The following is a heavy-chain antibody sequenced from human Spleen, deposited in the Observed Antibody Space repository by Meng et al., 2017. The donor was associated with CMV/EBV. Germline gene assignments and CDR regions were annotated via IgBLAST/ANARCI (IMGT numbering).Heavy chain of an antibody. Sequence: VSGGTLSGSYWCRMRRQPAERRQGWLVDVSKGTTIYYNASLKSRFSMSIDKSKNHFALNLTSLTAADTAVYYCARAGSLSDCYFDLWGRGTLVTVSS. D-gene: IGHD2-21*01. V-gene: IGHV4-4*02. CDR2: VSKGTTI. J-gene: IGHJ2*01. CDR1: GGTLSGSYW. CDR3: ARAGSLSDCYFDL.